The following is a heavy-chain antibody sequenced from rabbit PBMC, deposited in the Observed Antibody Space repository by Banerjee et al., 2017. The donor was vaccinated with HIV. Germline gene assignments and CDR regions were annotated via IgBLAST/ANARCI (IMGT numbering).Heavy chain of an antibody. V-gene: IGHV1S40*01. D-gene: IGHD2-1*01. CDR3: ANDYGVAGDAWPYPFNL. J-gene: IGHJ4*01. Sequence: QSLEESGGDLVKPGASLTLTCTASGFSFSSSHWICWVRQAPGKGLEWIACIGIGTGNTYYASWAKGRFTISKTSSTTVTLQMTSLTAADTATYFCANDYGVAGDAWPYPFNLWGQGTLVTVS. CDR2: IGIGTGNT. CDR1: GFSFSSSHW.